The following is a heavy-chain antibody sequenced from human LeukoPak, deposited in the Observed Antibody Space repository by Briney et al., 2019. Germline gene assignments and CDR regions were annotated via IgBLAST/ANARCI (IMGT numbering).Heavy chain of an antibody. J-gene: IGHJ6*03. CDR3: ARRRYSSSWYRSGYYYYMDV. CDR1: GGSFSGYY. D-gene: IGHD6-13*01. V-gene: IGHV4-34*01. Sequence: PSETLSLTCAVYGGSFSGYYWSRIRQPPGKGLEWIGEINHSGSTNYNPSLKSRVTISVDTSKNQFSLKLSSVTAADTAVYYCARRRYSSSWYRSGYYYYMDVWGKGTTVTISS. CDR2: INHSGST.